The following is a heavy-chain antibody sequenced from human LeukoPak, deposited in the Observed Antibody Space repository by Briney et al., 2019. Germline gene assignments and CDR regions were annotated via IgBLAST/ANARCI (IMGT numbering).Heavy chain of an antibody. V-gene: IGHV3-66*01. CDR3: TRGGGSYYPSDY. D-gene: IGHD1-26*01. J-gene: IGHJ4*02. Sequence: PGGSLRLSCAASGFTVSNNYVSWVRQAPGKGLEWVSVIYSGGSIYYADSVKDRFTISRDNSKNTLYLQMNNPRAEDTAVYYCTRGGGSYYPSDYWGQGGLVTVSS. CDR2: IYSGGSI. CDR1: GFTVSNNY.